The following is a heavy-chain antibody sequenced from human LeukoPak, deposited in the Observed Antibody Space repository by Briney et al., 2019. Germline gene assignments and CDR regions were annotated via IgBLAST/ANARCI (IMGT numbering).Heavy chain of an antibody. D-gene: IGHD2-2*01. J-gene: IGHJ4*02. CDR2: MSSTSTTI. V-gene: IGHV3-48*01. CDR1: GFIFGDYN. Sequence: GGSLRLSCAASGFIFGDYNMNWFRQVPGKGLEWISYMSSTSTTIFYADSVKGRFTISRDNAKNSLYLQMNSLRAEDTAVYFCARVGNTGDAVIIPAAMGFDNWGQGTVVTVSS. CDR3: ARVGNTGDAVIIPAAMGFDN.